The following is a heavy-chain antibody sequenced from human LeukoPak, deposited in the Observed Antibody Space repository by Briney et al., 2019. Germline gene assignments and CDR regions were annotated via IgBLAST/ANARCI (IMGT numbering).Heavy chain of an antibody. Sequence: SAPTLVKPTQTLTLTSTFSGFSLSTSGMCVSWIRQPPGKALAWIARNDWDGDKYYTTSLKTRLTISKDTSKNQVVLTMTNMDPVDTATYYCARIRYSGSGSSYYFDYWGQGTLVTVSS. J-gene: IGHJ4*02. CDR3: ARIRYSGSGSSYYFDY. D-gene: IGHD3-10*01. CDR1: GFSLSTSGMC. CDR2: NDWDGDK. V-gene: IGHV2-70*10.